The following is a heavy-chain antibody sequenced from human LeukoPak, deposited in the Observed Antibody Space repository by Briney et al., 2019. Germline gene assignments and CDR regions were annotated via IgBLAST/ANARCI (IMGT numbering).Heavy chain of an antibody. J-gene: IGHJ4*02. CDR2: IICNGGGT. CDR1: GFTFTSYA. V-gene: IGHV3-23*01. CDR3: AKATTAIVVDNFFDY. D-gene: IGHD3-22*01. Sequence: PGGSLRLSCAASGFTFTSYAMSGVRQAPGKGLEWVSAIICNGGGTYYADSVKGRFTISRDKSKNTLHLQMNSLRAEDTALYYCAKATTAIVVDNFFDYWGQGTLVSVSS.